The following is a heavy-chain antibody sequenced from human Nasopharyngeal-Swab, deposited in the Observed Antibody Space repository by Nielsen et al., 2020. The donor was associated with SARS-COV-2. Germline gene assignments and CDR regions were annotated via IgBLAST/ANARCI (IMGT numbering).Heavy chain of an antibody. J-gene: IGHJ3*02. CDR2: IYYSGST. D-gene: IGHD1-14*01. CDR3: ARESPAGDAFDI. Sequence: WIRQPPGEGLEWIGYIYYSGSTNYNPSLKSRVTISVDTSKNQFSLKLSSVTAADTAVYYCARESPAGDAFDIWGQGTMVTVSS. V-gene: IGHV4-59*01.